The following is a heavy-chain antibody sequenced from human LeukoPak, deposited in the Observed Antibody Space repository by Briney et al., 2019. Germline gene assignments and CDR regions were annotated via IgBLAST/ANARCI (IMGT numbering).Heavy chain of an antibody. J-gene: IGHJ4*02. Sequence: GGSLRLSCAASGFTFSNSGMNWVRQAPGKGLEWLSYISSVTNTIYYADSVKGRFTISRDNAKNSLYLQMNSLRAEDTAVYYCAKDRDYDGYFDYWGQGTLVAVSS. CDR3: AKDRDYDGYFDY. V-gene: IGHV3-48*01. CDR2: ISSVTNTI. D-gene: IGHD3-22*01. CDR1: GFTFSNSG.